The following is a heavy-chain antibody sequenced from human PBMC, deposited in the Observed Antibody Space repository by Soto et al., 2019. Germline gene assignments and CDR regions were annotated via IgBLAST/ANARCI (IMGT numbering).Heavy chain of an antibody. CDR2: ISGYNVNT. CDR3: ARGRAVELGDY. V-gene: IGHV1-18*01. CDR1: GYTFTSNG. Sequence: QVQLVKSGAEVKQPGASVTVSCKASGYTFTSNGISSVRQAPGKGLEWMGWISGYNVNTNYAQKLQGRVTMTTDTSTGPPYMELTSLRSDDTAVYYCARGRAVELGDYWGQGTLINV. D-gene: IGHD1-26*01. J-gene: IGHJ4*02.